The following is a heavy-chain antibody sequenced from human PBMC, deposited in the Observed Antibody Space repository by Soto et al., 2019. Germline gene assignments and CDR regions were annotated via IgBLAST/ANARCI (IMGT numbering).Heavy chain of an antibody. Sequence: PGGSLRLSCVGSGFTFSNYSINWVRQAPGKGLEWVSSISSRSDIYYADSVKGRFTISRDNAKNSVSLQMNSLRAEDTAVYYCAREYTASPLAYGLDVWGQGTTVTVS. V-gene: IGHV3-21*01. D-gene: IGHD2-2*02. CDR3: AREYTASPLAYGLDV. CDR1: GFTFSNYS. CDR2: ISSRSDI. J-gene: IGHJ6*02.